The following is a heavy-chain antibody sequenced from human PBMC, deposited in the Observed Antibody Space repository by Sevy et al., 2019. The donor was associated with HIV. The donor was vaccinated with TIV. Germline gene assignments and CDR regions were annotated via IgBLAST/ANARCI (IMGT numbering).Heavy chain of an antibody. V-gene: IGHV3-7*04. J-gene: IGHJ4*02. CDR2: IKEDDTVK. CDR1: GFSLESYC. D-gene: IGHD2-21*01. CDR3: VRAIQSEGSF. Sequence: GGSLRLSCVASGFSLESYCMNWVRQAPGKPLEWVANIKEDDTVKYYVESVKGRFTISRDNGRNLVYLLMNNLKVEDTALYYCVRAIQSEGSFWGQGTRVTVSS.